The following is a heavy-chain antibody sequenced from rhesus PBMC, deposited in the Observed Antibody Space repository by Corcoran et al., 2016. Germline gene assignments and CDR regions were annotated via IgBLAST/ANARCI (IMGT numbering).Heavy chain of an antibody. D-gene: IGHD5-36*01. CDR3: ARGPKYSYYWYFDL. CDR2: INTGGGST. CDR1: GFTFGSYY. Sequence: GQRVESGGGVVQPGGSLRLSCTGSGFTFGSYYMYWVRQAAGKGLEWVSAINTGGGSTWYTDSVKGRFTISKENAKNTLYLQMDSLRAEDTAVYYCARGPKYSYYWYFDLWGPGTPITISS. J-gene: IGHJ2*01. V-gene: IGHV3-8*01.